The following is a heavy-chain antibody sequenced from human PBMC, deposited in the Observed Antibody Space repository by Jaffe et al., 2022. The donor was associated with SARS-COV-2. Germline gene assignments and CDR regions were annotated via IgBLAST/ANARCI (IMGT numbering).Heavy chain of an antibody. V-gene: IGHV3-23*04. Sequence: EVQLVESGGGLVQPGGSLRLSCAASGFTFSSYAMSWVRQAPGKGLEWVSAISGSGGSTYYADSVKGRFTISRDNSKNTLYLQMNSLRAEDTAVYYCAKPGRRTPRESGYCSSTSCYWDYWGQGTLVTVSS. CDR1: GFTFSSYA. CDR3: AKPGRRTPRESGYCSSTSCYWDY. D-gene: IGHD2-2*03. J-gene: IGHJ4*02. CDR2: ISGSGGST.